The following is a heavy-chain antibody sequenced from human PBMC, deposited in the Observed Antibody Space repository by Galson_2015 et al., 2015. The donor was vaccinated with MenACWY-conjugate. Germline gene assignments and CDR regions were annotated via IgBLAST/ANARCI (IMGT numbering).Heavy chain of an antibody. V-gene: IGHV3-74*01. CDR2: NPGGSST. CDR3: SRVGTIGLDGFDY. D-gene: IGHD3-3*01. Sequence: NPGGSSTTYADSVKDRFTISRDNAKNTLYLQMNSLRSEDTAVFYCSRVGTIGLDGFDYWGQGTLVTVSS. J-gene: IGHJ4*02.